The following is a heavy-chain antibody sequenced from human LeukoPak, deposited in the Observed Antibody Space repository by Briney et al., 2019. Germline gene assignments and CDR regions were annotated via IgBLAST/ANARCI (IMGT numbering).Heavy chain of an antibody. J-gene: IGHJ4*02. CDR2: ISSSSSYI. CDR1: GFTFSSYS. V-gene: IGHV3-21*01. CDR3: ATTYYYDSSGYYLFDY. D-gene: IGHD3-22*01. Sequence: PGGSLRLSCAASGFTFSSYSMNWVRQAPGKGLEWVSSISSSSSYIYYADSVKGRFTISRDNAKNSLYLQMNSLRAEGTAVYYCATTYYYDSSGYYLFDYWGQGTLVTVSS.